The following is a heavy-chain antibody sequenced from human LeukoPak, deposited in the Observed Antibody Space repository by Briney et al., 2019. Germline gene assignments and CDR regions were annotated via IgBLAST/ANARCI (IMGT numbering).Heavy chain of an antibody. V-gene: IGHV4-61*02. CDR2: IYTSGST. CDR1: GGSISSGSYY. D-gene: IGHD5-24*01. CDR3: ARGDGSPSGILYYGMDV. J-gene: IGHJ6*02. Sequence: SETLSLTCTVSGGSISSGSYYWSWIRQPAGKGLEWIGRIYTSGSTNYNPSLKSRVTISVATSKNQFSLNLSSVTAADTAVYYCARGDGSPSGILYYGMDVWGQGTTVTVSS.